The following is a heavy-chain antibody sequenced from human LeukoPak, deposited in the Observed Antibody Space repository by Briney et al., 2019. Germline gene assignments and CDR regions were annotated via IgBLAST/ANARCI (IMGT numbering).Heavy chain of an antibody. J-gene: IGHJ5*02. CDR1: GFIFSSYE. CDR3: ARDNPDHYDSSGYYYNWFDP. V-gene: IGHV3-48*03. CDR2: ISSSGSTI. D-gene: IGHD3-22*01. Sequence: GGSLRLSCAASGFIFSSYEMNWVRQAPGKGLEWVSYISSSGSTIYYADSVKGRFTISRDNAKNSLYLQMNSLRAEDTAVYYCARDNPDHYDSSGYYYNWFDPWGQGTLVTVSS.